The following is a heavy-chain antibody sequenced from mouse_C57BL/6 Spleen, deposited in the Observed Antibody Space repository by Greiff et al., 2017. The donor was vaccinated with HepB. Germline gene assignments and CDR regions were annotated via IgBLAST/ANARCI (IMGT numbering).Heavy chain of an antibody. CDR1: GYTFTSYW. V-gene: IGHV1-64*01. CDR3: ARGDDYDDGGDY. D-gene: IGHD2-4*01. J-gene: IGHJ2*01. CDR2: IHPNSGST. Sequence: QVQLQQPGAELVKPGASVKLSCKASGYTFTSYWMHWVKQRPGQGLEWIGMIHPNSGSTNYNEKFKSKATLTVDKSSSTAYMQLSSLTSEDSAVYYCARGDDYDDGGDYWGQGTTLTVSS.